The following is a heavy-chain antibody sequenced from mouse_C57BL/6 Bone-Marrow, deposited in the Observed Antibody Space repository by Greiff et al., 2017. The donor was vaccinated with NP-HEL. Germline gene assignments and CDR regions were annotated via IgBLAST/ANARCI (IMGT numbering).Heavy chain of an antibody. J-gene: IGHJ3*01. CDR2: IDPEDGET. Sequence: VQLKEPGAELVKPGASVKLSCTASGFNFTDYYMHWVKQRPEQGLEWIGRIDPEDGETKYAPKFQGKATITADTSSNTAYLQLSSLTSEDTAVYYCACYYDYSWFAYWGQGTLVTVSA. V-gene: IGHV14-2*01. CDR1: GFNFTDYY. D-gene: IGHD2-4*01. CDR3: ACYYDYSWFAY.